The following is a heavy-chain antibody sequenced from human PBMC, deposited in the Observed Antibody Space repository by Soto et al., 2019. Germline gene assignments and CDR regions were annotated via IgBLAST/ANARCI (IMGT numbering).Heavy chain of an antibody. Sequence: PGGSLRLSCAASGFTFSSYAMSWVRQAPGKGLEWVSAISGSGGSTYYADSVKGRFTISRDNSKNTLYLQMNSLRAEDTAVYYCAKATYYAFWSGYEVDYWGQGTLVTVSS. V-gene: IGHV3-23*01. J-gene: IGHJ4*02. CDR2: ISGSGGST. CDR1: GFTFSSYA. CDR3: AKATYYAFWSGYEVDY. D-gene: IGHD3-3*01.